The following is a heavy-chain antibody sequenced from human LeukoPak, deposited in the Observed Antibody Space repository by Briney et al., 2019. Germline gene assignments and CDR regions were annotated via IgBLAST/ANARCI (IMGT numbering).Heavy chain of an antibody. CDR2: IWYDGSNK. CDR1: GFTFSSYG. Sequence: GGSLRLSCAASGFTFSSYGMHWVRQAPGKGLEWVAVIWYDGSNKYYADSVKGRFTISRDNSKNTPYLQMNSLRAEDSAVYYCAKALGIYGSGWYLAYWGQGTLVTVSS. D-gene: IGHD6-13*01. V-gene: IGHV3-33*06. J-gene: IGHJ4*02. CDR3: AKALGIYGSGWYLAY.